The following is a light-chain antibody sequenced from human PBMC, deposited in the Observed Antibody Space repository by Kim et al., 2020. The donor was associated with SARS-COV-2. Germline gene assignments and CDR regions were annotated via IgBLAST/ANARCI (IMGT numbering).Light chain of an antibody. J-gene: IGKJ1*01. CDR1: QSISSW. CDR2: KAS. V-gene: IGKV1-5*03. CDR3: QQYGT. Sequence: STLAESVGDRVTITCRASQSISSWLAWYQQKPGKAPKLLIYKASSLESGVPSRFSGSGSGTEFTLTISSLQPDDFATYYCQQYGTFGQGTKVDIK.